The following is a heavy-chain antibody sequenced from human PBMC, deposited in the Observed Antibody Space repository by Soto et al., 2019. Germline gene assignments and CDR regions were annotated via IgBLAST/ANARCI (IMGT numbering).Heavy chain of an antibody. V-gene: IGHV3-23*01. Sequence: EVQLLESGGGLVQPGGSLRLSCAASGFTFSNSAMTWVRQAPAKGLEWVSTIRGSDSGGSTSYAESVKGRFTISKDDSKNTLYLQMSSLRAADTAMYYCAKVRVGIDVGFDYWGQGALVTVPS. D-gene: IGHD2-21*01. J-gene: IGHJ4*02. CDR1: GFTFSNSA. CDR3: AKVRVGIDVGFDY. CDR2: IRGSDSGGST.